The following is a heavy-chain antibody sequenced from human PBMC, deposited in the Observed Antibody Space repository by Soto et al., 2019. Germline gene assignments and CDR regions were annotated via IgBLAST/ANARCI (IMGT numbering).Heavy chain of an antibody. V-gene: IGHV4-59*08. CDR2: IYYSGST. D-gene: IGHD2-8*01. CDR3: ARGRYCTNGVCFNYYYYMDV. J-gene: IGHJ6*03. Sequence: SETLSLTCTVSGGSISSYYWSWIRQPPGKGLEWIGYIYYSGSTNYNPSLKSRVTISVDTSKNQFSLKLSSVTAADTAVYYCARGRYCTNGVCFNYYYYMDVWGKGTTVTVSS. CDR1: GGSISSYY.